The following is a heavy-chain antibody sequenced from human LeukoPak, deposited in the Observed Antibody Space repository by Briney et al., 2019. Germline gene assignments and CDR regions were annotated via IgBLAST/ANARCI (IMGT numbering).Heavy chain of an antibody. CDR3: ARSLRFLEWLLSDYYYYYGMDV. J-gene: IGHJ6*02. D-gene: IGHD3-3*01. CDR2: ISAYNGNT. CDR1: GYTFTSYG. Sequence: GASVKVSCKASGYTFTSYGISWVRQAPGQGLEWMGWISAYNGNTNYAQKLQGRVTMTTDTSTSTAYMELRSLRSDDTAVYYCARSLRFLEWLLSDYYYYYGMDVWGQGTTVTVSS. V-gene: IGHV1-18*01.